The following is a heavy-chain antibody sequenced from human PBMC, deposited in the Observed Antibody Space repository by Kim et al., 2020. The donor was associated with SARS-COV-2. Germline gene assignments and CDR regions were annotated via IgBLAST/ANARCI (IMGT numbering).Heavy chain of an antibody. V-gene: IGHV3-43*02. J-gene: IGHJ4*02. CDR3: AKAGRTDILTGYYPLRY. D-gene: IGHD3-9*01. CDR1: GFTFGDSA. CDR2: ISGDGGST. Sequence: GGSLRLSCAASGFTFGDSAMHWVRQAPGKGLEWVSLISGDGGSTYYADSVKGRFTISRDNSKNSLYLQMNSLKTEDTALYYCAKAGRTDILTGYYPLRYWGQRTLVTASS.